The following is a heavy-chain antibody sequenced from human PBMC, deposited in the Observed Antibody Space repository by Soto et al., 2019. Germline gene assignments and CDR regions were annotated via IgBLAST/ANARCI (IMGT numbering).Heavy chain of an antibody. CDR1: GWSFDDFY. J-gene: IGHJ6*02. Sequence: XETLSLTCAFYGWSFDDFYWSWVRQSPGKGLEWVGEISHDGGTNYSPSLASRVSISVDTSKNQFSLHLRSVTAADTGLYYCARGQLVWYGDLTPYHRDMDVWGQGPTVTVSS. CDR2: ISHDGGT. CDR3: ARGQLVWYGDLTPYHRDMDV. V-gene: IGHV4-34*01. D-gene: IGHD3-10*01.